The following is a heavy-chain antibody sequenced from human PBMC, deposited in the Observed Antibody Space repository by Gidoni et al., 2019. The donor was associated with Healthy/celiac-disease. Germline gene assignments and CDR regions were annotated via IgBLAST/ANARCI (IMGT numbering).Heavy chain of an antibody. J-gene: IGHJ4*02. V-gene: IGHV3-9*01. Sequence: EVQLVESGGGLVQPGRSLRLSCAASGFTFDDYAMHWVRQAPGKGLEWVSGISWNSCSIGYADSVKGRFTISRDNAKNSLYLQMNSLRAEDTALYYCAKDNDDSSGYYGGFDYWGQGTLVTVSS. CDR3: AKDNDDSSGYYGGFDY. D-gene: IGHD3-22*01. CDR1: GFTFDDYA. CDR2: ISWNSCSI.